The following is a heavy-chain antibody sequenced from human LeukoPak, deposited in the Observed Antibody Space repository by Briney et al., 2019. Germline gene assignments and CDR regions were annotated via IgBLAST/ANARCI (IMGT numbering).Heavy chain of an antibody. CDR1: GASISIISYY. V-gene: IGHV4-39*07. CDR3: ATHRPALFSH. CDR2: IYYSGNT. J-gene: IGHJ4*02. Sequence: SQTLSLTCTVSGASISIISYYWGWIRQPPGKGLEWIGSIYYSGNTYYNPSLKSRVTISVDTSKNQFSLKLSSVTAADTAVYYCATHRPALFSHWGQGTLVTVSS. D-gene: IGHD2-2*01.